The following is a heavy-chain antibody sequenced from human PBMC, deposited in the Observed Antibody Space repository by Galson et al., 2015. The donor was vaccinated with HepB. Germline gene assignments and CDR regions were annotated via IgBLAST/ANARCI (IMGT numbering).Heavy chain of an antibody. D-gene: IGHD6-19*01. CDR2: ISWNSGSI. V-gene: IGHV3-9*01. CDR1: GFTFDDYA. CDR3: AKDREIAVAGQMYYFDY. Sequence: SLRLSCAASGFTFDDYAMHWVRQAPGKGLAWVSGISWNSGSIGYADSVKGRFTISRDNAKNSLYLQMNSLRAEDTALYYCAKDREIAVAGQMYYFDYWGQGTLVTVSS. J-gene: IGHJ4*02.